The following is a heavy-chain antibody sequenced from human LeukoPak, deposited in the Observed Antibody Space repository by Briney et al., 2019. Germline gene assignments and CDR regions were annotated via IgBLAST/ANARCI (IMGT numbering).Heavy chain of an antibody. J-gene: IGHJ4*02. CDR2: IDYSGST. CDR1: GGSISSHY. V-gene: IGHV4-59*11. Sequence: SQTLSLTCTVSGGSISSHYWSWIRQPPGMGLEWIGYIDYSGSTNYNPSLKSRVTISVDTSKNQFSLKLSSVTAADTAVYYCAGASAAAGQIDYWGQGTLVTVSS. D-gene: IGHD6-13*01. CDR3: AGASAAAGQIDY.